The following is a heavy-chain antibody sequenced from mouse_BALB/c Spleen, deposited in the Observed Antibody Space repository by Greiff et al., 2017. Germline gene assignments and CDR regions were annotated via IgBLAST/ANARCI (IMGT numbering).Heavy chain of an antibody. CDR2: INSNGGST. Sequence: EVKLMESGGGLVQPGGSLKLSCAASGFTFSSYGMSWVRQTPDKRLELVATINSNGGSTYYPDSVKGRFTISRDNAKNTLYLQMSSLKSEDTAMYYCAREGFMDYWGQGTSVTVSS. CDR3: AREGFMDY. CDR1: GFTFSSYG. J-gene: IGHJ4*01. V-gene: IGHV5-6-3*01.